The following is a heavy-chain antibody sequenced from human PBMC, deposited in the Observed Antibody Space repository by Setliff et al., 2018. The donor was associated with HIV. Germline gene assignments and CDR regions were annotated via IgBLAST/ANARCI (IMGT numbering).Heavy chain of an antibody. CDR1: GYTFTSYV. CDR2: INAGNGNT. CDR3: AREGKFRYYYYMDV. Sequence: ASVKVSCKASGYTFTSYVTHWVRQAPGQRLEWMGWINAGNGNTKYSQKFQGRVTFTRDTSASTAYMELSSLRSEDTAVYYCAREGKFRYYYYMDVGGKGTTVTVSS. J-gene: IGHJ6*03. D-gene: IGHD3-10*01. V-gene: IGHV1-3*01.